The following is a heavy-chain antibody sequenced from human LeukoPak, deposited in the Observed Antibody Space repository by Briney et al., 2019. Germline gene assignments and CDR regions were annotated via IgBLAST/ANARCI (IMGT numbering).Heavy chain of an antibody. V-gene: IGHV3-74*01. CDR3: ARELSCAWDRGVCLRY. CDR2: INSDGSST. D-gene: IGHD1-26*01. Sequence: PGGSLRLSCAASGFTFSSYWMHWVRQAPGKGLVWVSRINSDGSSTSYADSVKGRFTISRDNSKNTLYLQMNSLRAEDTAVYYCARELSCAWDRGVCLRYWGQGTLVTVSS. CDR1: GFTFSSYW. J-gene: IGHJ4*02.